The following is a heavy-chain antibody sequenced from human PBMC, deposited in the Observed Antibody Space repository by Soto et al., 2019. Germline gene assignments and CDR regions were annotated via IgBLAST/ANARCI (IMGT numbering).Heavy chain of an antibody. CDR2: IRSKANSYAT. Sequence: EVQLVESGGGLVQPGGSLKLSCAASGFTFSGSAMHWVRQASGKGLEWVGRIRSKANSYATAYAASVKGRFTISRDDSKNTAYLQMNSLKTEDTAVYYCTRGQRGMDVWGQGTTVTVSS. CDR3: TRGQRGMDV. V-gene: IGHV3-73*02. CDR1: GFTFSGSA. J-gene: IGHJ6*02.